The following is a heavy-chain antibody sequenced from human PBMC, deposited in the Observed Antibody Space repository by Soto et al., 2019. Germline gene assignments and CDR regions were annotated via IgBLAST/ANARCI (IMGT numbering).Heavy chain of an antibody. CDR3: ARPTRGYSSSKRDYYYHMDV. CDR1: GGTFSSYT. J-gene: IGHJ6*03. D-gene: IGHD6-6*01. Sequence: SVKVYCKASGGTFSSYTISWVRQAPGQGLEWMGRIIPILGIANYAQKFQGRVTITADKSTSTAYMELSSLRSEDTAVYYCARPTRGYSSSKRDYYYHMDVWGKGTTVTVSS. CDR2: IIPILGIA. V-gene: IGHV1-69*02.